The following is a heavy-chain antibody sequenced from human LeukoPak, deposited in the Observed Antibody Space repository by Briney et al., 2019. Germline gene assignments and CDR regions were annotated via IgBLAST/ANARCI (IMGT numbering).Heavy chain of an antibody. CDR3: AKGEMATIRILGGLFDY. CDR2: ISGSGGST. J-gene: IGHJ4*02. V-gene: IGHV3-23*01. D-gene: IGHD5-24*01. Sequence: PGGSLRLSCAASGFTFSSYAMSWVRQAPGKGLEWVSAISGSGGSTYYADSVKGRFTISRDNSKNTLYLQMNSLRAEDTAVYYCAKGEMATIRILGGLFDYWGQGTLVTVSS. CDR1: GFTFSSYA.